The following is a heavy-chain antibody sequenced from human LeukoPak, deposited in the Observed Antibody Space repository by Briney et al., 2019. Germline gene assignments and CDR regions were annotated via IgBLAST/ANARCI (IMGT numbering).Heavy chain of an antibody. J-gene: IGHJ5*02. D-gene: IGHD3-22*01. CDR1: GGSIRSYY. CDR2: ISKSGTT. CDR3: ARFVGEDYCDSSDYWSRLNWFAP. Sequence: SETLSLTCTVSGGSIRSYYWSWIRQPAGKGLGWIGRISKSGTTNYNPSLKSRVTMSVDTSKNQFSLRLTSVTPADTAVYYCARFVGEDYCDSSDYWSRLNWFAPWGQGTLVTVSS. V-gene: IGHV4-4*07.